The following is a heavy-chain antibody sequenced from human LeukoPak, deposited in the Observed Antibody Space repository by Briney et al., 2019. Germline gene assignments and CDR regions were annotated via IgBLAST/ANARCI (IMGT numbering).Heavy chain of an antibody. Sequence: ASVKVSCKASGGTFSSYAISWVRQAPGQGLEWMGGIIPVFGTANYAQKFQGRVTITADESTSTAYMELSSLRSEDTAVYYCARASDFGMVIIHAFDIWGQGTMVTVSS. CDR2: IIPVFGTA. CDR3: ARASDFGMVIIHAFDI. V-gene: IGHV1-69*13. CDR1: GGTFSSYA. D-gene: IGHD3-3*01. J-gene: IGHJ3*02.